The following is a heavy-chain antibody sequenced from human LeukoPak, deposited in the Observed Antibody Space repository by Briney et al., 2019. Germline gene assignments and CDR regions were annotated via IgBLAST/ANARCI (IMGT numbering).Heavy chain of an antibody. Sequence: AETLTLTSTVSDDSISSSSYYWGWIRQPQGKRLEWIGSFSYSGSTYYNPSLKSRVTISVDTSKNQFSLKLSSVTAADTAVYYCARDRTVVVVVAATQAHWFDPWGQGTLVTVSS. CDR2: FSYSGST. CDR1: DDSISSSSYY. D-gene: IGHD2-15*01. V-gene: IGHV4-39*07. CDR3: ARDRTVVVVVAATQAHWFDP. J-gene: IGHJ5*02.